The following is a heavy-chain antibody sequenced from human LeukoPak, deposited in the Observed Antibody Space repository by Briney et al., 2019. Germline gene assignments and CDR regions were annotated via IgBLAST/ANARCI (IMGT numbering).Heavy chain of an antibody. CDR2: IYYSGST. Sequence: GSLRLSCAASGFTFTSYSMSWVRQAPGKGLEWIGSIYYSGSTYYNPSLKSRVTISVDTSKNQFSLKLSSVTAADTAVYYCARHAYYYSSGFYFDYWGQGTLVTVSS. CDR3: ARHAYYYSSGFYFDY. D-gene: IGHD6-19*01. CDR1: GFTFTSYS. J-gene: IGHJ4*02. V-gene: IGHV4-39*01.